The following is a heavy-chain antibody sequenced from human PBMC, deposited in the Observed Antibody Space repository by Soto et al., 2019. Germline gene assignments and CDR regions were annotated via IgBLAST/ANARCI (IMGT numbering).Heavy chain of an antibody. D-gene: IGHD3-16*01. Sequence: QVQLVESGGGVVQPGRSLRLSCAASGFTFSSYGMHWVRQAPGKGLEWVAVISYDGSYKYYADSVKGRFTISRDHSKNTLNLQMTSLRAEDTAVYYCAKWNGGFDYWGQGTLVTVSS. CDR3: AKWNGGFDY. CDR2: ISYDGSYK. J-gene: IGHJ4*02. V-gene: IGHV3-30*18. CDR1: GFTFSSYG.